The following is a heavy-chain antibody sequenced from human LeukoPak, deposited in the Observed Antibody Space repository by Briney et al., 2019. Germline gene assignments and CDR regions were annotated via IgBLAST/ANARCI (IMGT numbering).Heavy chain of an antibody. Sequence: PSETLSLTCAVYGGSFSGYYWSWIRQPPGKGLEWIGEINHSGSTNYNPSLKSRVTISVDTSKNQFSLKLSSVTAADTAVYYCARGYGDYIWFDPWGQGALVTVSS. CDR1: GGSFSGYY. J-gene: IGHJ5*02. CDR2: INHSGST. D-gene: IGHD4-17*01. CDR3: ARGYGDYIWFDP. V-gene: IGHV4-34*01.